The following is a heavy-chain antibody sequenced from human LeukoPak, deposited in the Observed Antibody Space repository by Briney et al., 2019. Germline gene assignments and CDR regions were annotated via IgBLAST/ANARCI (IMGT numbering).Heavy chain of an antibody. Sequence: SGGSLRLSCAASGFTFSSYAMHWVRQAPGKGLEWVAVISYDGSNKYYADSVKGRFTISRDNSKNTLYLQMNSLRAEDTAVYYCASPKLEVQLSHAFTRWGQGTLVTVSS. V-gene: IGHV3-30*04. J-gene: IGHJ4*02. CDR1: GFTFSSYA. CDR3: ASPKLEVQLSHAFTR. CDR2: ISYDGSNK. D-gene: IGHD2-2*01.